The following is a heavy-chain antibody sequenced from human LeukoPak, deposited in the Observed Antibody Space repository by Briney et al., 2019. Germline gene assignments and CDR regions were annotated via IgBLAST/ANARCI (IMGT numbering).Heavy chain of an antibody. D-gene: IGHD6-13*01. CDR1: GYTFTSYD. CDR3: ASSVSSSWDKNIQH. CDR2: LNPNSGNT. J-gene: IGHJ1*01. Sequence: GASVKVSCKASGYTFTSYDINWVRQATGQGLEWMGWLNPNSGNTGYAQKFQGRVTMTRNTSISTAYMELSSLRSEDTAVHYCASSVSSSWDKNIQHWGQGTLVTVSS. V-gene: IGHV1-8*01.